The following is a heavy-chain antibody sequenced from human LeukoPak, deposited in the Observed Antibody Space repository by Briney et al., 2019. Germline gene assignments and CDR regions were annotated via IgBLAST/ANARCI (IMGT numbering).Heavy chain of an antibody. V-gene: IGHV1-2*02. CDR1: GYTFTGYY. CDR3: AREFYYDSSGYDY. J-gene: IGHJ4*02. CDR2: INPNSGGT. Sequence: ASVKVSCKASGYTFTGYYMHWVRQAPGQGLEWMGWINPNSGGTNYAQKFQGRVTMTRDTSISTAYMELSSLRSEDTAVYYCAREFYYDSSGYDYWGQGTLATVSS. D-gene: IGHD3-22*01.